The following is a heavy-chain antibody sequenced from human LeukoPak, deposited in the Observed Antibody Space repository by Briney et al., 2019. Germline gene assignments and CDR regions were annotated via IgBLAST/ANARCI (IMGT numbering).Heavy chain of an antibody. D-gene: IGHD4-23*01. CDR3: ARVSLYGGHGDY. J-gene: IGHJ4*02. CDR2: ISSSGSTI. V-gene: IGHV3-48*03. CDR1: GFTFTSYE. Sequence: GGSLRLSCAASGFTFTSYEMNWVRQAPGKGLEWVSYISSSGSTIYYADSVKGRFTISRDNAKNSLYLQMNSLRAEDTAVYYCARVSLYGGHGDYWGQGTLVTVSS.